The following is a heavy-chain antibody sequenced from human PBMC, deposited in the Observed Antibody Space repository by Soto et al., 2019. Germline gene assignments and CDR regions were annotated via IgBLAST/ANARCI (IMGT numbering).Heavy chain of an antibody. D-gene: IGHD4-17*01. CDR2: ISSSSSTI. V-gene: IGHV3-48*02. J-gene: IGHJ6*02. CDR1: GFTFDDYA. CDR3: AREDYGDYQLNYYYYGMDV. Sequence: PGGSLRLSCAASGFTFDDYAMHWVRQAPGKGLEWVSYISSSSSTIYYADSVKGRFTISRDNAKNSLYLQMNSLRDEDTAVYYCAREDYGDYQLNYYYYGMDVWGQGTTVTVSS.